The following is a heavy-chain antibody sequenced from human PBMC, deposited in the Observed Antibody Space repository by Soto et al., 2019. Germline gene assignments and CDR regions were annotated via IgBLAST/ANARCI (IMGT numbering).Heavy chain of an antibody. V-gene: IGHV3-13*05. CDR1: GFTFRNYD. Sequence: EVQLVESGGGLVQPGGSLRLSCEASGFTFRNYDMHWVRQGTGKGLEWVSGISTAGDPKYADYVEGRFTISRENAQNSFFLQMNSLRVCDTAVYYCARTDRDVYGLDGSGQGPTVIVSS. J-gene: IGHJ6*02. CDR2: ISTAGDP. CDR3: ARTDRDVYGLDG.